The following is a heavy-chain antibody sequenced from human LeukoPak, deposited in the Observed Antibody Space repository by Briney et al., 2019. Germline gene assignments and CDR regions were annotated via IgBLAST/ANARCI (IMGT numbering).Heavy chain of an antibody. J-gene: IGHJ4*02. CDR2: ISSSSNI. V-gene: IGHV3-48*04. Sequence: PGGSLRLSCAASGFDFSTYSIEWVRQAPGKGLEWVSYISSSSNIYHADSVKGRFTISRDNAKNSLHLQMNSLRAEDTAVYYCARVGRSGWTVDYWGQGTLVTVSS. CDR1: GFDFSTYS. D-gene: IGHD6-19*01. CDR3: ARVGRSGWTVDY.